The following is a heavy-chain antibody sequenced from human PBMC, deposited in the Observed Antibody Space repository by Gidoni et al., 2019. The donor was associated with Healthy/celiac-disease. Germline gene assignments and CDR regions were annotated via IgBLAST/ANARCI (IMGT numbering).Heavy chain of an antibody. CDR3: ARLPTDTAMLTFDY. V-gene: IGHV5-51*01. J-gene: IGHJ4*02. D-gene: IGHD5-18*01. Sequence: EGQLVQAGAEGKNTGESLKISCKGSGSSFTSYWVGGVRQLPGKRLEWMGVISPGDSATRYRPSFQGQVTISADKSISTSYLQWSSLKASDTAMYYCARLPTDTAMLTFDYWGQGTLVTVSS. CDR2: ISPGDSAT. CDR1: GSSFTSYW.